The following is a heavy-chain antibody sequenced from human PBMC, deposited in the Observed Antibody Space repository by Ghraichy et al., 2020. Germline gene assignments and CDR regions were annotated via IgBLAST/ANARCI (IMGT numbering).Heavy chain of an antibody. V-gene: IGHV3-13*01. D-gene: IGHD1-14*01. CDR1: GFTFSSYD. CDR2: IGTAGDT. J-gene: IGHJ6*02. Sequence: GGSLRLSCAASGFTFSSYDMHWVRQATGKGLEWVSAIGTAGDTYYPGSVKGRFTISRENAKNSLYLQMNSLRAGDPAVYYCARGLNPWDYYYYYGMDVWGQGTTVTVSS. CDR3: ARGLNPWDYYYYYGMDV.